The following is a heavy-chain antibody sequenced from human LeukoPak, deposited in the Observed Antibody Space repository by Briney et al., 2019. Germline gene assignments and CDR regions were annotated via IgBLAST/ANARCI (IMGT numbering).Heavy chain of an antibody. CDR3: ARGVWDSSAYYFY. Sequence: SETLPLTCTVSRGSISTYCWSWIRQPPGKGLEWIGYVYSSGSTNYNPSLKSRVTISVDTSKNQFSLKLSSVTAADTAVYYCARGVWDSSAYYFYWGQGTLVTVSS. CDR2: VYSSGST. V-gene: IGHV4-59*01. D-gene: IGHD3-22*01. CDR1: RGSISTYC. J-gene: IGHJ4*02.